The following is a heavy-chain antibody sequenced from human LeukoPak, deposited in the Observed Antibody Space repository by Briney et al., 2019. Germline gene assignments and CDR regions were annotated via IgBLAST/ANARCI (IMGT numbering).Heavy chain of an antibody. CDR2: IYNSGST. Sequence: TASETLSLTCTVSGDSISNYYWSWIRQPAGKGLEWIGRIYNSGSTNYNPSLKRPVTMSLDTSKNQLSLKLSSVTAADTAVYYCARDRPYYYDRVHYFDYWGQGTLVTVSS. CDR1: GDSISNYY. CDR3: ARDRPYYYDRVHYFDY. V-gene: IGHV4-4*07. J-gene: IGHJ4*02. D-gene: IGHD3-22*01.